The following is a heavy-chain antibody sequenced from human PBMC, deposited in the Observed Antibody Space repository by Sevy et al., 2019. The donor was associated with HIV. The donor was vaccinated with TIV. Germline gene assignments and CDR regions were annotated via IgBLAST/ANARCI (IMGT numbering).Heavy chain of an antibody. CDR2: ISWSSSNI. V-gene: IGHV3-9*01. CDR1: GFTFDDYA. J-gene: IGHJ5*02. CDR3: VKGPYSTSSLGWLDP. D-gene: IGHD6-13*01. Sequence: GGSLRLSCAASGFTFDDYAMHWVRQVPGKGLEWVSSISWSSSNIGYADSVKGRFAISRDNAKTSLYLQMDSLRAEDTALYYCVKGPYSTSSLGWLDPWGQGTLVTVSS.